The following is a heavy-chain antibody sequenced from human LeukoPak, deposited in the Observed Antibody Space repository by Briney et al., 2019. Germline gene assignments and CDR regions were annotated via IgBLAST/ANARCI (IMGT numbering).Heavy chain of an antibody. V-gene: IGHV3-11*01. CDR3: ARERYYYDSTYYYVKYFDF. CDR2: ISSSGSTI. CDR1: GFTLSDYY. D-gene: IGHD3-22*01. Sequence: GGSLRLSCAASGFTLSDYYMSWIRQAPGKGLEWVSYISSSGSTIYYADSVKGRFTISRDNAKNSLYLQMNSLRAEDAAVYYCARERYYYDSTYYYVKYFDFWGQGSLVTVSS. J-gene: IGHJ4*02.